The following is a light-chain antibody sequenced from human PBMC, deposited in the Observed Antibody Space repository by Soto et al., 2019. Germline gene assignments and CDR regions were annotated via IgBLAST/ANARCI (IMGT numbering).Light chain of an antibody. V-gene: IGKV3-20*01. CDR1: QSVSSN. J-gene: IGKJ1*01. Sequence: EIVMRQSPPTLSVSPGERATLSCKASQSVSSNLAWYQQKPGQAPRLLIYSATRRATGIPDRLSGGGSGTVFTLAIRRLEPEDFAVYYCQQYGSSGTFGQGTKVDIK. CDR2: SAT. CDR3: QQYGSSGT.